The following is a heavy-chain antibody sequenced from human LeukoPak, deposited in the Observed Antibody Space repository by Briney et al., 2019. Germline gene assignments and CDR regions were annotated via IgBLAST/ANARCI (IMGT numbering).Heavy chain of an antibody. D-gene: IGHD6-13*01. V-gene: IGHV3-43D*03. Sequence: GGSLRLSCAASGFTFDDYAMHWVRQAPGKGLEWVSLITWNGGNTYYADSVKGRFTISRDNSINSLYLQMNSLRAEDTALYYCAKADSSTWPDAFDIWGQGTMVTVSS. CDR3: AKADSSTWPDAFDI. CDR2: ITWNGGNT. CDR1: GFTFDDYA. J-gene: IGHJ3*02.